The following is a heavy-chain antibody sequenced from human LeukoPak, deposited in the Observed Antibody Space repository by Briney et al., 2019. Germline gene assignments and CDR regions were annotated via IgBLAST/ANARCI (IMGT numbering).Heavy chain of an antibody. J-gene: IGHJ6*02. V-gene: IGHV4-30-4*01. D-gene: IGHD3-3*01. CDR1: GGSISSGDYY. CDR2: INHSGST. Sequence: SQTLSLTCTVSGGSISSGDYYWTWIRQPPGKRLEWIGAINHSGSTKCNPSLKSRVTISVDTSKNQFSLQLRSVTAADTAVYYCARVNYDFWSGPLYYGMDVWGQGTTVTVSS. CDR3: ARVNYDFWSGPLYYGMDV.